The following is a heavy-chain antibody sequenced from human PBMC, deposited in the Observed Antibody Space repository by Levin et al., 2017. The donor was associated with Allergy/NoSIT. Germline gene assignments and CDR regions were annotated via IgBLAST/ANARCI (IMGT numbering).Heavy chain of an antibody. J-gene: IGHJ4*02. CDR3: ARAREEANDY. V-gene: IGHV4-34*01. Sequence: SETLSLTCAVYGGSFSGYYWSWIRQPPGKGLEWIGEINHSGSTNYNPSLKSRVTISVDTSKNQFSLKLSSVTAADTAVYYCARAREEANDYWGQGTLVTVSS. D-gene: IGHD1-26*01. CDR2: INHSGST. CDR1: GGSFSGYY.